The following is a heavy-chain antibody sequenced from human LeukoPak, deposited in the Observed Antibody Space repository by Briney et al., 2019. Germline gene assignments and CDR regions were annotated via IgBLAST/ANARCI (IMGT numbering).Heavy chain of an antibody. Sequence: ASVKVSCKASGYIFTSYGISWVRQAPGQGLEWMGWISVYNGNTNYPQRLQGRVTMTTDTSTTTAYMELRSLRSDDTAVYYCARDINGYYDSHGYYPTDLWGQGTLVTVSS. J-gene: IGHJ5*02. D-gene: IGHD3-22*01. CDR2: ISVYNGNT. CDR3: ARDINGYYDSHGYYPTDL. CDR1: GYIFTSYG. V-gene: IGHV1-18*01.